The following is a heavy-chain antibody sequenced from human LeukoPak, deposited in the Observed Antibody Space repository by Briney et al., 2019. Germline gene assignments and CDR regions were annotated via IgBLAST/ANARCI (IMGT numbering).Heavy chain of an antibody. CDR1: GDSISSSSYC. Sequence: SETLSLTCTVSGDSISSSSYCWGWMRQPPGKGLEWIGSIYYSGSTYYNPSLKSRVTISVDTSKNQFSLKLSSVTAADTAVYYCARLLKSRYYDSSGHYYFDYWGQGTLVTVSS. D-gene: IGHD3-22*01. CDR3: ARLLKSRYYDSSGHYYFDY. V-gene: IGHV4-39*01. CDR2: IYYSGST. J-gene: IGHJ4*02.